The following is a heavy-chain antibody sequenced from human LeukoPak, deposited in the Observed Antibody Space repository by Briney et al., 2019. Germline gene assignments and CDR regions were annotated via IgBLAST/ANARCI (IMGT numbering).Heavy chain of an antibody. CDR3: ARGVAIGVAAAGNSFDY. D-gene: IGHD6-13*01. Sequence: KTSETLSLTCTVSGGSINSYYWSWLRQPPGKGLEWVGYIYYSGSTNYNPSLKSRVTISVDTSKNQFSLKLSTVTAADTAVYYCARGVAIGVAAAGNSFDYWGQGTLVTVSS. CDR2: IYYSGST. V-gene: IGHV4-59*01. J-gene: IGHJ4*02. CDR1: GGSINSYY.